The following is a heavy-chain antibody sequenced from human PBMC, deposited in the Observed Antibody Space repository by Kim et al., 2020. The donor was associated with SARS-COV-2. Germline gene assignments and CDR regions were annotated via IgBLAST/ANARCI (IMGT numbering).Heavy chain of an antibody. CDR3: ARRGVAVADYFDY. Sequence: GESLKISCKGSGYSFTSYWISWVRQMPGKGLEWMGRIDPSDSYTNYSPSFQGHVTISADKSISTAYLQWSSLKASDTAMYYCARRGVAVADYFDYWGQGTLVTVSS. D-gene: IGHD6-19*01. J-gene: IGHJ4*02. V-gene: IGHV5-10-1*01. CDR2: IDPSDSYT. CDR1: GYSFTSYW.